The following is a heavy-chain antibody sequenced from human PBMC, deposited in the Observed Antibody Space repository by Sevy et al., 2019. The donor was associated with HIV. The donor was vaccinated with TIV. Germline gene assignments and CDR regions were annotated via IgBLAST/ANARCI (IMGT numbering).Heavy chain of an antibody. CDR3: ARAGGNTDCGMDV. Sequence: SETLSLTCSVSGGSISSYYWSWIRQTPGKGLESIGYIYYNGRTIYNPSLNSRGTISLDRSKNQFSLRLSSVTAADTAVYFCARAGGNTDCGMDVWGQGTTVTVSS. D-gene: IGHD3-16*01. V-gene: IGHV4-59*01. CDR1: GGSISSYY. J-gene: IGHJ6*02. CDR2: IYYNGRT.